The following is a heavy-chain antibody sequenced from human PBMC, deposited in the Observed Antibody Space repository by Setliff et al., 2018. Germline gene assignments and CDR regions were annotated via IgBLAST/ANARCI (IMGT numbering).Heavy chain of an antibody. CDR2: IFPGDSDT. Sequence: GESLKISCETSGYNFTNYWIGWVRQMPGKGLEWMGIIFPGDSDTRYSPSSQGKVTISADKSISTVYLQWSSLKASDTAMYYCARHGGYCSSTSCYFAHYFYGLDAWGQGTTGTVSS. V-gene: IGHV5-51*01. CDR1: GYNFTNYW. D-gene: IGHD2-2*01. CDR3: ARHGGYCSSTSCYFAHYFYGLDA. J-gene: IGHJ6*02.